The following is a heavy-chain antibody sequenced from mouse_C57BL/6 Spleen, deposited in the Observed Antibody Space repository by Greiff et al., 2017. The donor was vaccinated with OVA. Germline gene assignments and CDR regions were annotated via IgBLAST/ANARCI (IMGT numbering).Heavy chain of an antibody. V-gene: IGHV1-64*01. D-gene: IGHD1-1*01. CDR1: GYTFTSYW. CDR2: IHPNSGST. J-gene: IGHJ2*01. CDR3: ARRATTVAFDY. Sequence: QVQLQQPGAELVKPGASVKLSCKASGYTFTSYWMHWVKQRPGQGLEWIGMIHPNSGSTNYNEKFKSKATLTVDTSSSTAYMQLSSLTSEDSAVYYCARRATTVAFDYWGQGTTLTVSS.